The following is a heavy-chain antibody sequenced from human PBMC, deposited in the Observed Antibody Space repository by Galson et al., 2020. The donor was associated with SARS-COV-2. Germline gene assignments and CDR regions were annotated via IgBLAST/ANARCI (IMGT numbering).Heavy chain of an antibody. CDR1: GDSISISTFF. CDR3: AGLRVGIFGVVSNGHDDGLDV. J-gene: IGHJ6*02. CDR2: IYYHGNS. D-gene: IGHD3-3*01. V-gene: IGHV4-39*01. Sequence: SEPLSLTCTVSGDSISISTFFWGWIRQSPGKGLEWIGSIYYHGNSYHNPSLKSRVTMSVDTSKNQFSLKVNSVTAADTAMYYGAGLRVGIFGVVSNGHDDGLDVWGPGTTVTVSS.